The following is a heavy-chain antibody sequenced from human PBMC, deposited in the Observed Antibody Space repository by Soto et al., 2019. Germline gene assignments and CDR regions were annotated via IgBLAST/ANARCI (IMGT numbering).Heavy chain of an antibody. CDR2: ISYDGSNK. J-gene: IGHJ4*02. Sequence: GGSLRLSCAASGFTFSSYGMHWVHQAPGKGLEWVAVISYDGSNKYYADSVKGRFTISRDNSKNTLYLQMNSLRAEDTAVYYCAKSEDVGAKDYWGQGTLVTSPQ. CDR3: AKSEDVGAKDY. CDR1: GFTFSSYG. D-gene: IGHD3-10*01. V-gene: IGHV3-30*18.